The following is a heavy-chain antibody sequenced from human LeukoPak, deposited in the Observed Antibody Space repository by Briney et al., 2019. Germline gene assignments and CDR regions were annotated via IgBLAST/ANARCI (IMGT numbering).Heavy chain of an antibody. V-gene: IGHV3-21*03. CDR3: VRPGINDYGGNFDY. CDR1: GFSFSGYS. Sequence: GGSLRLSCVASGFSFSGYSMNWVRQAPGKGLEWVSSISRDSITYTYYADSVNGRFTISRDNTKDSLYLQMNSLRAEDTAVYYCVRPGINDYGGNFDYWGQGALVTVSS. D-gene: IGHD4-23*01. CDR2: ISRDSITYT. J-gene: IGHJ4*02.